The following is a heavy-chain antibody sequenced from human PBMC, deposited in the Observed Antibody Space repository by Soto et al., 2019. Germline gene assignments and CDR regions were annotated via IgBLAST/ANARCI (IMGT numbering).Heavy chain of an antibody. CDR3: AKEGGAIFGVVSFDY. J-gene: IGHJ4*02. CDR1: GFSFSSYA. Sequence: EVQLLESGGGLVQPGGSLRLSCAASGFSFSSYAMSWVRQAPGKGLEWVSDISGSGGTTNYADSVKGRFTISRDNSKNTLYLQTNSLRAEDTAVYYCAKEGGAIFGVVSFDYWGQGTLVTVSS. D-gene: IGHD3-3*01. V-gene: IGHV3-23*01. CDR2: ISGSGGTT.